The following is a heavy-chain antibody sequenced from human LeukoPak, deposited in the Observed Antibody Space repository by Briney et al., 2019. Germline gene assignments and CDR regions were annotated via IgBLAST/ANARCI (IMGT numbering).Heavy chain of an antibody. CDR2: FNPSDGAT. J-gene: IGHJ3*02. CDR3: ARISSAYFRDAFDI. CDR1: GYIFISHY. Sequence: ASVKVSCKASGYIFISHYIHWLRQAPGQGLEWMGIFNPSDGATTYSQKFQARVTMTRDTSTSTVYMEVSGLRSEDTAVYYCARISSAYFRDAFDIWGQGTLVTVSS. V-gene: IGHV1-46*01. D-gene: IGHD3-22*01.